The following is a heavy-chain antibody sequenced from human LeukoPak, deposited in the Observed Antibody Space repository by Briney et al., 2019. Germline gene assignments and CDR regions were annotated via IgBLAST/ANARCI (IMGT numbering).Heavy chain of an antibody. CDR1: GYTFSSYS. D-gene: IGHD3-10*01. CDR3: ARFTMVASDY. J-gene: IGHJ4*02. CDR2: ISSSSSYI. Sequence: GGSLRLSCAASGYTFSSYSMNWVRQAPGKGLEWVSSISSSSSYIYYADSVKGRFTISRDNAKNSLYLQVNSLRAEDTAVYYCARFTMVASDYWGQGTLVTVSS. V-gene: IGHV3-21*01.